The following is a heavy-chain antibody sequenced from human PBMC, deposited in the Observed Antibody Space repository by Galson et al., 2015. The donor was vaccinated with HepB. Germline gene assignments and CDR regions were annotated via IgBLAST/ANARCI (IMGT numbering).Heavy chain of an antibody. J-gene: IGHJ5*02. CDR3: AKVQVGLGWFDP. V-gene: IGHV1-18*01. Sequence: SVKVSCKASGYSFSSFGVTWVRQAPGQGLEWMGWVSAYNGDTKYAQKFQGRLIMTTDTSTTTAYMELRSLRSDDTAIYYFAKVQVGLGWFDPWGQGTLVTVSS. CDR1: GYSFSSFG. D-gene: IGHD1-26*01. CDR2: VSAYNGDT.